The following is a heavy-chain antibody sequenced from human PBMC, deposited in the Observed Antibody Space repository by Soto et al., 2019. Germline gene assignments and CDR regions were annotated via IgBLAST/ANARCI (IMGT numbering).Heavy chain of an antibody. D-gene: IGHD2-21*02. J-gene: IGHJ4*02. CDR2: IYYSGST. CDR1: GGSISSYY. Sequence: QVQLQESGPGLVKPSETLSLTCTVSGGSISSYYWSWIRQPPGKGLEWIGYIYYSGSTNYNPSLKSRVTISVDTSKNQFSLKLSSVTAADTAVYYCARHKYCGGDCYSFDYWGQGTLVTVSS. CDR3: ARHKYCGGDCYSFDY. V-gene: IGHV4-59*08.